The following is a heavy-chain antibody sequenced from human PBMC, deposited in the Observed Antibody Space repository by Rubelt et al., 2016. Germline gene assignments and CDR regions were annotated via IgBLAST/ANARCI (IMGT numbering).Heavy chain of an antibody. CDR1: GFTFSRFW. J-gene: IGHJ4*02. CDR2: IKEDGSEK. CDR3: AGWGPTHPFGY. D-gene: IGHD3-16*01. Sequence: VESGGALVQPGESLRLSCAASGFTFSRFWMAWVRQVPGKGLEWVANIKEDGSEKYDVDSVKGRFTSSRDNAKNSVFLLLNTLSAADTAVYYCAGWGPTHPFGYWGQGSLVTVSS. V-gene: IGHV3-7*01.